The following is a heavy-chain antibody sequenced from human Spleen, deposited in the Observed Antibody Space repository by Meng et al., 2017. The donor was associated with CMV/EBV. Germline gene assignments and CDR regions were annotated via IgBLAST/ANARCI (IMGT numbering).Heavy chain of an antibody. V-gene: IGHV5-51*01. CDR2: IYPGDSDT. J-gene: IGHJ6*02. CDR1: GYSFTSYW. CDR3: ARRAGGPYYYYGMNV. D-gene: IGHD3-16*01. Sequence: KVSCKAFGYSFTSYWIGWVRQMPGKGLEWMGIIYPGDSDTKYSPSFQGQVTISADKSISTAYLQWSSLKASDTAMYYCARRAGGPYYYYGMNVWGQGTTVTVS.